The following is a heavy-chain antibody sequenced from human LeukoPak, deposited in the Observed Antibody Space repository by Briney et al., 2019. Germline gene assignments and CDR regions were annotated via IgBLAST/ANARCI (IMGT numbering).Heavy chain of an antibody. V-gene: IGHV3-7*01. CDR2: IKQDGSEK. D-gene: IGHD6-13*01. CDR1: VFTFSSYW. CDR3: ARIIAAAGYFDY. Sequence: GGSLRLSCAASVFTFSSYWMSWVRQAPGKGVEWVANIKQDGSEKYYVDSVKGRFTISRDNAKNSLYLQMNSLRAEDTAVYYCARIIAAAGYFDYWGQGTLVTVSS. J-gene: IGHJ4*02.